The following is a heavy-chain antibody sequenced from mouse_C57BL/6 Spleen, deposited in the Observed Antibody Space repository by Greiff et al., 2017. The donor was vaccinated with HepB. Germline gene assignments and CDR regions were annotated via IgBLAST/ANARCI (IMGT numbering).Heavy chain of an antibody. CDR2: ISSGSSTI. CDR3: AWVLRDGRGRDDAMDY. J-gene: IGHJ4*01. Sequence: EVQLVESGGGLVKPGGSLKLSCAASGFTFSDYGMHWVRQAPEKGLEWVAYISSGSSTIYYADTVKGRFTISRDNAKNTLFLQMTSLRSEDTAMYYCAWVLRDGRGRDDAMDYWGQGTSVTVSS. D-gene: IGHD2-3*01. V-gene: IGHV5-17*01. CDR1: GFTFSDYG.